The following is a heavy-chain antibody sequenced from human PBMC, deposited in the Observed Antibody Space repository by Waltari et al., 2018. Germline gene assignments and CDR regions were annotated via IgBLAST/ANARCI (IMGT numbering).Heavy chain of an antibody. CDR1: GFTFISYW. D-gene: IGHD2-15*01. Sequence: EVQLVESGGGLVQPGGSLRLHCDAPGFTFISYWMRWSPQPPGKGLEWVPNIKQDGSEKYYVDSVKGRFTISRDNAKNSLYLQMNSLRAEDTAVYYCARASIPPTGGYCSGGSCVFDYWGQGTLVTVSS. V-gene: IGHV3-7*04. J-gene: IGHJ4*02. CDR2: IKQDGSEK. CDR3: ARASIPPTGGYCSGGSCVFDY.